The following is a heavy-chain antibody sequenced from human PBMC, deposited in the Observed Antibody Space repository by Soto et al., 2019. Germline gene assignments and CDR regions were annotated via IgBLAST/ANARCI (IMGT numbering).Heavy chain of an antibody. Sequence: GXSLRLSCAASGFTLSSYAMHWFRQAPVNRLEWVAVISYDGSNKYYADSVKGRFTISRDNSKNTLYLQMNSLRAEDMAVYYCARDRHVVVAATNWFDPWGQGTLVTVSS. D-gene: IGHD2-15*01. CDR2: ISYDGSNK. CDR3: ARDRHVVVAATNWFDP. J-gene: IGHJ5*02. V-gene: IGHV3-30-3*01. CDR1: GFTLSSYA.